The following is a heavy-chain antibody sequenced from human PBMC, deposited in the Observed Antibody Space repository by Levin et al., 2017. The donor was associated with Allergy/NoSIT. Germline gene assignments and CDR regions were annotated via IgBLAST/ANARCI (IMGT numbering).Heavy chain of an antibody. CDR3: ARHRWYSSNYFDH. D-gene: IGHD6-19*01. CDR2: IYYSGST. CDR1: GGSISSTSDY. Sequence: SETLSLTCTVSGGSISSTSDYWGWIRQPPGKGLEWIGSIYYSGSTYYNPSLKSRVTISVDTSKSQFSLELTSVTAADTAVYFCARHRWYSSNYFDHWGQGTLVTVSS. V-gene: IGHV4-39*01. J-gene: IGHJ4*02.